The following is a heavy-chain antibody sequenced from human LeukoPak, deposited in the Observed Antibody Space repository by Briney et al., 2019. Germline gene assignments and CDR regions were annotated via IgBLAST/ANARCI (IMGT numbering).Heavy chain of an antibody. CDR1: GGTFSSYA. Sequence: SVKVSCKASGGTFSSYAISWVRQAPGQGLEWMGGIIPIFGTANYAQKFQGRATITADKSTSTAYMELSSLRSEDTAVYYCARETESRPSLDAFDIWGQGTMVTVSS. CDR2: IIPIFGTA. J-gene: IGHJ3*02. CDR3: ARETESRPSLDAFDI. D-gene: IGHD1-14*01. V-gene: IGHV1-69*06.